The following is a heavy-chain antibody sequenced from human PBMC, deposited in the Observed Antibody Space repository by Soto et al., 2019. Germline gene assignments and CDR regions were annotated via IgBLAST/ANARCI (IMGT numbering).Heavy chain of an antibody. D-gene: IGHD3-10*02. V-gene: IGHV1-46*01. J-gene: IGHJ4*02. CDR3: AISYVTSRPIDF. CDR1: GYSLTSYY. CDR2: TNPSDGST. Sequence: QVQLVQSGAEVRKPGASVKVSCKSSGYSLTSYYMHWVRQAPGRGLEWMGITNPSDGSTNYAQKFQGRLTMTTDTSTSTVYIEMSSLRSEDTAMYYCAISYVTSRPIDFWGQGTLVTVSS.